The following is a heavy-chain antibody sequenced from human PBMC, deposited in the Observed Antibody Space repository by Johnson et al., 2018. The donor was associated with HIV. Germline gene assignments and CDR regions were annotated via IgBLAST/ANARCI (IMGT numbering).Heavy chain of an antibody. CDR1: GFTFSSYG. CDR2: ISYDGSNK. J-gene: IGHJ3*02. Sequence: VQLVESGGGVVQPGRSLRLSCAASGFTFSSYGMHWVRQAPGKGLEWVAVISYDGSNKYYADSVKGRFIISRDNSKNTLYLQMNSLRAEDTAVYYCARAHPFESYSLGAAAFEIWGQGTVVTVSS. D-gene: IGHD5-18*01. V-gene: IGHV3-30*03. CDR3: ARAHPFESYSLGAAAFEI.